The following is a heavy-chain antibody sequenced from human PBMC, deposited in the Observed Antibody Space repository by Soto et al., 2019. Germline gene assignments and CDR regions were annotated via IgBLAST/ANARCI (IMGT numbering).Heavy chain of an antibody. V-gene: IGHV4-39*01. CDR3: ARQVDIAVAGTWHY. D-gene: IGHD6-19*01. J-gene: IGHJ4*02. Sequence: SETLSLTCTVSGGSISSSSYYWGWIRQPPGKGLEWIGSIYYSGSTYYNPSLKSRVTISVDTSKNQFSLKLSSVTAADTAVYYCARQVDIAVAGTWHYWGQGTLVTVSS. CDR2: IYYSGST. CDR1: GGSISSSSYY.